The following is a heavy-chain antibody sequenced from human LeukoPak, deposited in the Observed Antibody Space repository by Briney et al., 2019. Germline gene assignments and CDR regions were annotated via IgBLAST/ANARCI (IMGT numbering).Heavy chain of an antibody. CDR2: IYYSGST. CDR1: GGSISSYY. J-gene: IGHJ4*02. D-gene: IGHD1-26*01. Sequence: SETLSLTCTVSGGSISSYYWSWIRQPPGKGLEWIGYIYYSGSTNYNPSLKSRVTISVDTSKNQFSLKLSSVTAADTAVYYCATDIALGSYLRRPKSDYWGQGTLVTVSS. CDR3: ATDIALGSYLRRPKSDY. V-gene: IGHV4-59*01.